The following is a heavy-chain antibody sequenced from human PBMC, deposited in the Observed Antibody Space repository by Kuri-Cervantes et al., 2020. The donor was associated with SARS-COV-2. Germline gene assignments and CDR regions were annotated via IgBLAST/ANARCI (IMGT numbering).Heavy chain of an antibody. CDR2: INPNSGGT. CDR3: ARDLAWGGYYMDV. V-gene: IGHV1-2*02. Sequence: ASVRVSRKASGYTLTRYYMHWVRQAPGQGLGWMGWINPNSGGTNYAQKVQGRVTMTRDTSISTAYMELSRLRSDDTAVYYCARDLAWGGYYMDVWGKGTTVTVSS. D-gene: IGHD7-27*01. J-gene: IGHJ6*03. CDR1: GYTLTRYY.